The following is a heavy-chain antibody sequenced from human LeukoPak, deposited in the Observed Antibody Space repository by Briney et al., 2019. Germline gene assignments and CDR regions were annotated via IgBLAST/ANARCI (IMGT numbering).Heavy chain of an antibody. CDR1: GYTFTSYY. J-gene: IGHJ4*02. CDR3: ARERVDGSGFDY. D-gene: IGHD3-10*01. V-gene: IGHV1-2*02. CDR2: INPNSGGT. Sequence: ASVKVSCKASGYTFTSYYMHWVRQGPGQGLERMGWINPNSGGTNYAQKFQGRVTMTRDTSISTAYMELSRLRSDDTAVYYCARERVDGSGFDYWGQGTLVTVSS.